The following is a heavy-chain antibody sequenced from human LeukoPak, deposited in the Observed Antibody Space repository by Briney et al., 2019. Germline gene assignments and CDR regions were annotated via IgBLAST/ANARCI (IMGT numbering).Heavy chain of an antibody. Sequence: PSETLSLTCTVSVGSISSNYWSWIRQPPGKGLEWIGFIYYTGSTNYNPSLKSRVTISVDTSKTQFSLKLSSVTAADTAVYYCARSSCSGGSCYWYWGQGTLVTVSS. CDR1: VGSISSNY. D-gene: IGHD2-15*01. V-gene: IGHV4-59*01. CDR2: IYYTGST. J-gene: IGHJ4*02. CDR3: ARSSCSGGSCYWY.